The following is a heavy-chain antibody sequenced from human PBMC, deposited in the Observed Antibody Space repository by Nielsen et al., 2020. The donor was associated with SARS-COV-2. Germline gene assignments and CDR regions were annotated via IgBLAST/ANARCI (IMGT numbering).Heavy chain of an antibody. CDR1: GFTFSSYW. V-gene: IGHV3-7*03. J-gene: IGHJ6*02. CDR3: ARGDYSYYYYGMDV. Sequence: GESLKISCAASGFTFSSYWMSWVRQAPGKGLEWVANIKQDGSEKFYVDSVKGRFTISRDNAKNSLYLQMNSLRAKDTAVYYCARGDYSYYYYGMDVWGQGTTVTVSS. CDR2: IKQDGSEK. D-gene: IGHD4-11*01.